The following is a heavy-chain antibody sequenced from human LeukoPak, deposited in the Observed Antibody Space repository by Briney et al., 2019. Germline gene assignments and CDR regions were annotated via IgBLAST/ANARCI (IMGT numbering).Heavy chain of an antibody. CDR1: GFTFSNYG. CDR2: ISGSDGST. Sequence: PGGSLRLSCTASGFTFSNYGISWVRPAPGEGREWVSTISGSDGSTYYADSVKGRFTISRDNSKNTLYLQMNSLRVDDTAIYYCAKGRGYCTGGSCYSDYWGQGTLVTVSS. J-gene: IGHJ4*02. D-gene: IGHD2-15*01. CDR3: AKGRGYCTGGSCYSDY. V-gene: IGHV3-23*01.